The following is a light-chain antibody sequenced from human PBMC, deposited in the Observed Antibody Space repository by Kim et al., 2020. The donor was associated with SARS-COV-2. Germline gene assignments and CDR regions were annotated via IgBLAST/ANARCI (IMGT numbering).Light chain of an antibody. V-gene: IGLV2-14*03. CDR2: DVT. Sequence: GWSISISCTGASSDVGGDNHVSWYQQHPGKDPKLMIYDVTNRPSGVSHRFSGAKSANTASLTTFGRQAEDEADYYCSSYTSSSTVVFGGGTQLTVL. J-gene: IGLJ2*01. CDR1: SSDVGGDNH. CDR3: SSYTSSSTVV.